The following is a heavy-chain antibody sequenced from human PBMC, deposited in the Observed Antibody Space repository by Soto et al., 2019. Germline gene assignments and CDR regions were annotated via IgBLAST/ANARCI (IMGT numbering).Heavy chain of an antibody. CDR3: ASSKDFWSGYYLDY. CDR1: GFTFSDYY. CDR2: ISSSGSTI. D-gene: IGHD3-3*01. V-gene: IGHV3-11*01. Sequence: GGSLRLSCAASGFTFSDYYMSWIRQAPGKGLEWVSYISSSGSTIYYADSVKGRFTISRDNAKNSLYLQMNSLRAEDTAVYYCASSKDFWSGYYLDYWGQGTLVTVSS. J-gene: IGHJ4*02.